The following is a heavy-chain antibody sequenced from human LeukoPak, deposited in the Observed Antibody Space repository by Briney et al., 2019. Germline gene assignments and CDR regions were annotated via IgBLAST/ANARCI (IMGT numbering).Heavy chain of an antibody. CDR3: ARDTFQLGRIDS. CDR1: GFTFSRYA. V-gene: IGHV3-21*05. D-gene: IGHD2-2*01. CDR2: INTDSSDI. J-gene: IGHJ4*02. Sequence: GGSLRLSCAASGFTFSRYAMYWVRQAPGKGLEWVSYINTDSSDIHYADSVKGRFTISRDNARNTLYPQLSSLRAEDSAVYYCARDTFQLGRIDSWGQGTLVTVSS.